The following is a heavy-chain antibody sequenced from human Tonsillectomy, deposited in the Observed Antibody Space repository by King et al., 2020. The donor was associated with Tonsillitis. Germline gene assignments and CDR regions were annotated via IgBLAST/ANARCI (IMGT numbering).Heavy chain of an antibody. V-gene: IGHV4-59*08. CDR3: ASEYSSSRGYFDY. D-gene: IGHD6-6*01. CDR1: GGSIISYY. J-gene: IGHJ4*02. Sequence: QLQESGPGLVKPSETLSLTCTVSGGSIISYYWSWIRQPPGKGLEWIGYIYYSGSTNYNPSLKSRVTISVDTSKNQFSLKLSSVTAADTAVYYCASEYSSSRGYFDYWGQGTLVTVSS. CDR2: IYYSGST.